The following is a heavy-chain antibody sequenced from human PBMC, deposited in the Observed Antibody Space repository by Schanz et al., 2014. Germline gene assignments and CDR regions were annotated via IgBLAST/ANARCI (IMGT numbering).Heavy chain of an antibody. CDR1: GGTFSSDT. V-gene: IGHV1-69*02. J-gene: IGHJ4*02. CDR2: INPIGGST. CDR3: ARAPTAYCSDTSCLGTPFDY. Sequence: QVHLVQSGAEVKKPGSSVKVSCKASGGTFSSDTFSWVRQAPGQGLEWMGIINPIGGSTTYAQKFRGAVTLTTDTSTTTAYMELSGLRSEDTAVYYCARAPTAYCSDTSCLGTPFDYWGQGTLVTVSS. D-gene: IGHD2-2*01.